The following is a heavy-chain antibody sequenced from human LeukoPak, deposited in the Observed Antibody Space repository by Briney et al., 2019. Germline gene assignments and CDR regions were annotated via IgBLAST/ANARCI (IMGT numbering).Heavy chain of an antibody. J-gene: IGHJ6*02. CDR1: GFRFSGSA. CDR2: ITSKADSYAT. V-gene: IGHV3-73*01. CDR3: TRQVAVADYSYYGLDV. Sequence: GGSLRLSCAASGFRFSGSAMHWVRQASGKGLEWLGRITSKADSYATAYAASVKGRFTFSRDDSKNTAYLRMNSLKTEDTAVYYCTRQVAVADYSYYGLDVRGQGTTVTVSS. D-gene: IGHD6-19*01.